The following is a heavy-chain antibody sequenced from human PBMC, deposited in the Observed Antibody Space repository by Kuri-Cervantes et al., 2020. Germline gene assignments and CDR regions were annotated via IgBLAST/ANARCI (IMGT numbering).Heavy chain of an antibody. CDR3: ASGYCSGGSCYSNY. Sequence: SETLSLTCTVSGDSISSSSYHWGWIRQPPGKGLEWIGYIYYSGSTNYNPSLKSRVTISVDTSKNQFSLKLSSVTAADTAVYYCASGYCSGGSCYSNYWGQGTLVTVSS. D-gene: IGHD2-15*01. V-gene: IGHV4-61*05. CDR1: GDSISSSSYH. CDR2: IYYSGST. J-gene: IGHJ4*02.